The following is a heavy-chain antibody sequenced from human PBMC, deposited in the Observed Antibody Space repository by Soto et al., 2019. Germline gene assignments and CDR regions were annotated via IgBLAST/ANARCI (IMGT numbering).Heavy chain of an antibody. Sequence: GGSLRLSCAASGFTFSSYWMHWVRQAPGKGLVWVSRINSDGSSTSYADSVKGRFTISRENAKNTLYLQMNSLRAEDTAVYYCARVEGNPPGWEDFWSGNHYYYYMDVWGKGTTVTVSS. D-gene: IGHD3-3*01. CDR3: ARVEGNPPGWEDFWSGNHYYYYMDV. CDR1: GFTFSSYW. CDR2: INSDGSST. J-gene: IGHJ6*03. V-gene: IGHV3-74*01.